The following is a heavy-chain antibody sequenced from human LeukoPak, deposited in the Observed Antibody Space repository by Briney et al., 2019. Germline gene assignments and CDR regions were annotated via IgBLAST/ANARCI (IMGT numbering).Heavy chain of an antibody. CDR1: GGSISSYY. D-gene: IGHD3-10*01. J-gene: IGHJ6*02. CDR2: IYYSGST. Sequence: SETLSLTCTVSGGSISSYYWSWIRQPPGKGQEWIGYIYYSGSTNYNPSLKSRVTISVDTSKNQFSLKLSSVTAADTAVYYCASAGDYYYGMDVWGQGTTVTVSS. V-gene: IGHV4-59*01. CDR3: ASAGDYYYGMDV.